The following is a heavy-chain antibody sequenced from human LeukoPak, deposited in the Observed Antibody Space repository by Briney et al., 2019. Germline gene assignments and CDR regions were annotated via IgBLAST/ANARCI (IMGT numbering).Heavy chain of an antibody. V-gene: IGHV3-21*01. CDR3: AQNFYDSSGLYFDY. Sequence: GSLRLSCAASGFTFSSYSMNWVRQAPGKGLEWVSSISSSSNYIYYADSVKGRFTISRDNAKNSLYLQMNSLRAEGTAVYYCAQNFYDSSGLYFDYWGQGTLVTVSS. CDR1: GFTFSSYS. CDR2: ISSSSNYI. J-gene: IGHJ4*02. D-gene: IGHD3-22*01.